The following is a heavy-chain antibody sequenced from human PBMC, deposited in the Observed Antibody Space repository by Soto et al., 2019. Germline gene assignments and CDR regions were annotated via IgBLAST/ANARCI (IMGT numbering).Heavy chain of an antibody. CDR1: GGSFSGYY. CDR3: ARAIAARLDWYFDL. V-gene: IGHV4-34*01. J-gene: IGHJ2*01. D-gene: IGHD6-6*01. Sequence: QVQLQQWGAGLLKPSETLSLTCAVYGGSFSGYYWSWIRQPPGKGLEWIGEINHSGSTNYNPSLKRRVTISVDTSKNQFSLKLSSVTAADTAVYYCARAIAARLDWYFDLWGRGTLVTVSS. CDR2: INHSGST.